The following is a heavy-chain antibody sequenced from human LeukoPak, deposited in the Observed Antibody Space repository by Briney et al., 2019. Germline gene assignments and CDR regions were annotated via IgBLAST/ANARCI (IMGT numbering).Heavy chain of an antibody. J-gene: IGHJ4*02. V-gene: IGHV4-34*01. D-gene: IGHD3-22*01. Sequence: SETLSLTCAVYGGSFSGYYWSWVRQPPGKGLEWIGEINHSGSTNYNPSLKSRVTMSVDTSKNQFSLKLSSVTAADTAVYYCARESSGYYSDHWGQGTLVTVSS. CDR1: GGSFSGYY. CDR2: INHSGST. CDR3: ARESSGYYSDH.